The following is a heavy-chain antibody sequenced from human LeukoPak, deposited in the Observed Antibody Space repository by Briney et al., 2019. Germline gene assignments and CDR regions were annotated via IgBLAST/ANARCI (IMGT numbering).Heavy chain of an antibody. D-gene: IGHD5-18*01. CDR2: IYENGGTT. Sequence: PGGSLRLSCVGSGFTFRSHAMSWVRQAPEKGLEFVSGIYENGGTTYYADSVKGRFSISRDNSKNTLYLQMNSLRAEDTAVYYCAKVPYSYGYGYYFDYWGQGTLVTVSS. V-gene: IGHV3-23*01. CDR3: AKVPYSYGYGYYFDY. J-gene: IGHJ4*02. CDR1: GFTFRSHA.